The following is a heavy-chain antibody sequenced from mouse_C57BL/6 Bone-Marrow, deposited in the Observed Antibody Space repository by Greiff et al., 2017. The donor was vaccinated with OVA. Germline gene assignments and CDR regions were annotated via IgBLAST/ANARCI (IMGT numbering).Heavy chain of an antibody. J-gene: IGHJ4*01. CDR1: GYAFSSSW. D-gene: IGHD2-3*01. Sequence: QVQLQQSGPELVKPGASVKISCKASGYAFSSSWMNWVKQRPGKGLEWIGRIYPGDGDTNYNGKFKGKATLTADKSSSTAYMQLSSLTSEDSAVYFCARWLLMDYWGQGTSVTVSS. V-gene: IGHV1-82*01. CDR2: IYPGDGDT. CDR3: ARWLLMDY.